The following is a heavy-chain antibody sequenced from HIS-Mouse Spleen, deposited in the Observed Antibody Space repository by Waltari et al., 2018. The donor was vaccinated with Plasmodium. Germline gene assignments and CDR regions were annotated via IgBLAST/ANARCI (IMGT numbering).Heavy chain of an antibody. Sequence: QLQLQESGPGLVKPSETLSLTCTVPGGHLSSSSYYWGWIRQPPGKGLEWIGSIYYSGSTYYNPSLKSRVTISVDTSKNQFSLKLSSVTAADTAVYYCARRGGSYYYFDYWGQGTLVTVSS. D-gene: IGHD1-26*01. J-gene: IGHJ4*02. CDR2: IYYSGST. V-gene: IGHV4-39*01. CDR1: GGHLSSSSYY. CDR3: ARRGGSYYYFDY.